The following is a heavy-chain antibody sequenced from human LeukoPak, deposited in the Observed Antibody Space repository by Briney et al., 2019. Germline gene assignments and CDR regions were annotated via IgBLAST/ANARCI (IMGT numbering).Heavy chain of an antibody. D-gene: IGHD3-3*01. Sequence: ASVKVSCKASGYTFTSYDINWVRQATGQGLEWMGWMNPNSGNTGYAQKFQGRVTITRNTSISTAYMELSSLRSEDTAVYYCARGPPYYDFWSGYSRHFDYWGQGTLVTVSS. CDR1: GYTFTSYD. CDR3: ARGPPYYDFWSGYSRHFDY. J-gene: IGHJ4*02. V-gene: IGHV1-8*03. CDR2: MNPNSGNT.